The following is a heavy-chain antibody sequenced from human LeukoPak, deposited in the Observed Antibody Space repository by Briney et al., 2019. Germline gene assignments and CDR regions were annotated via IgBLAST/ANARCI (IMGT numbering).Heavy chain of an antibody. J-gene: IGHJ6*02. V-gene: IGHV1-8*02. Sequence: GASVKVSCKASGYTFTSYGISWVRQATGQGLEWMGWMNPNSGNTGYAQKFQGRVTMTRNTSISTAYMELSSLRSEDTAVYYCARLWGYYDSSGYYLGDYYYYGMDVWGQGTTVTVSS. CDR3: ARLWGYYDSSGYYLGDYYYYGMDV. CDR1: GYTFTSYG. CDR2: MNPNSGNT. D-gene: IGHD3-22*01.